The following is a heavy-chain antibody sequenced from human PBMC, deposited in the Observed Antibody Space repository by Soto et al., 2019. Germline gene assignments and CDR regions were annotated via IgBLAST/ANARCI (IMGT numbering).Heavy chain of an antibody. J-gene: IGHJ6*02. Sequence: EVQLVESGGGLVQHGGSLSLSCAASGFTLSTYWMNWVRQAPGKGLEWVANIKEDGSEEYYVDSVKGRFTISRDNAKNSLFLDMNSLRGEDTAVYYCARDWGAPGRGSAFGYYYHFGMDVWGQGTTVTVPS. D-gene: IGHD3-16*01. V-gene: IGHV3-7*05. CDR1: GFTLSTYW. CDR2: IKEDGSEE. CDR3: ARDWGAPGRGSAFGYYYHFGMDV.